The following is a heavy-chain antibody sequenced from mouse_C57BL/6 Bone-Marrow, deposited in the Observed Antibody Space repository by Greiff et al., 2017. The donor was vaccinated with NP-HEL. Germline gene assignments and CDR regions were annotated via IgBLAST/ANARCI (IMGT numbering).Heavy chain of an antibody. CDR2: IYPSDSET. CDR1: GYTFTSYW. J-gene: IGHJ2*01. CDR3: ARDYGSSHGRFDY. V-gene: IGHV1-61*01. D-gene: IGHD1-1*01. Sequence: QVQLQQPGAELVRPGSSVKLSCKASGYTFTSYWMDWVKQRPGQGLEWIGNIYPSDSETHYNQKFKDKATLTVDKSSSTAYMQLSSLTSEDSAVYYCARDYGSSHGRFDYWGQGTTLTVSS.